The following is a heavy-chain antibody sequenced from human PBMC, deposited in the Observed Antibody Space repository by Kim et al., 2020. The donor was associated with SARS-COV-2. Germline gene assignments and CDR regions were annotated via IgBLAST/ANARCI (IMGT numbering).Heavy chain of an antibody. CDR3: AKGLLFWSGYYAPYYYYGMDV. D-gene: IGHD3-3*01. V-gene: IGHV3-9*01. Sequence: GGSLRLSCAASGFTFGDYAMHWVRQAPGKGLEWVSGISWNSGSIGYADSVKGRFTISRDNAKNSLYLQMNSLRAEDTALYYCAKGLLFWSGYYAPYYYYGMDVWGQGTTVTVSS. J-gene: IGHJ6*02. CDR1: GFTFGDYA. CDR2: ISWNSGSI.